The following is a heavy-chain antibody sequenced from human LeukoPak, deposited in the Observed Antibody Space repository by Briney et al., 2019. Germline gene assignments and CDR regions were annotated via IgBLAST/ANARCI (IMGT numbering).Heavy chain of an antibody. J-gene: IGHJ4*02. CDR1: GYTFTSYG. V-gene: IGHV1-18*01. D-gene: IGHD2-2*01. Sequence: GASVKVSCKASGYTFTSYGISWVRQAPGQGLEWMGWISAYDGNTNYAQKLQGGVTMTTDTSTSTAYMELRSLRSDDTAVYYCARDACSSTSCYEGVTSDYWGQGTLVTVPS. CDR3: ARDACSSTSCYEGVTSDY. CDR2: ISAYDGNT.